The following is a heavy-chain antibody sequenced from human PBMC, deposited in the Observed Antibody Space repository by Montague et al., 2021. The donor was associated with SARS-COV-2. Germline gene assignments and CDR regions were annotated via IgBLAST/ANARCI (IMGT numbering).Heavy chain of an antibody. V-gene: IGHV3-23*03. J-gene: IGHJ4*02. CDR1: GFTFSNYA. Sequence: SWGLSCAASGFTFSNYAMSWVRQAPGKGLGWVSVIYSGGSSTYYADSVKGRFTISRDNSKNTLYLQMNSLRAEDTAVYYCAKDPHYDFWSGYYFDYWGQGTLVTVSS. CDR2: IYSGGSST. CDR3: AKDPHYDFWSGYYFDY. D-gene: IGHD3-3*01.